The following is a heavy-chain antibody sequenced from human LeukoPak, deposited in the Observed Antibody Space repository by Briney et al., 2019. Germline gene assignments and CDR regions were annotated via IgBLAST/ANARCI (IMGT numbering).Heavy chain of an antibody. J-gene: IGHJ4*02. Sequence: ASVKVSCKASGYTFTSYDINWVRQSTGQGLEWMGWMNPPSGDTGYAQKFQGRVIITRNTSISTAYMELSGLTSEDTAVYYCATPSMIGISYGYVRLRNWGQGTLVTVSS. D-gene: IGHD5-18*01. CDR2: MNPPSGDT. CDR1: GYTFTSYD. V-gene: IGHV1-8*03. CDR3: ATPSMIGISYGYVRLRN.